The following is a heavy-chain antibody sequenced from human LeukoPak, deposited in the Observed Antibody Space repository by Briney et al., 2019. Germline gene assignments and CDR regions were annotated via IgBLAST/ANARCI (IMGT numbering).Heavy chain of an antibody. D-gene: IGHD6-19*01. CDR1: GFTVSSNY. J-gene: IGHJ5*01. CDR2: IRFDESNQ. Sequence: GGSLRLSCAASGFTVSSNYMSWVRQAPGKGLEWVAFIRFDESNQYYTDSVKGRFTISRDNSKNTLYLQMSSLRSEDTAIYYCAKVEATGWANNWFDSWGQGALVTVSS. CDR3: AKVEATGWANNWFDS. V-gene: IGHV3-30*02.